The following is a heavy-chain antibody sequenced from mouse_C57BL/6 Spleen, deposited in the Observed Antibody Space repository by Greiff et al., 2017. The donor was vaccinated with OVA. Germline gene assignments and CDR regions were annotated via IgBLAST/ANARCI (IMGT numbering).Heavy chain of an antibody. Sequence: EVKVVESGPELVKPGASVKISCKASGYSFTDYNMNWVKQSNGKSLEWIGVINPNYGTTSYNQKFKGKATLTVDQSSSTAYMQLNSLTSEDSAVYYCARVTTVVATEDAMDYWGQGTSVTVSS. D-gene: IGHD1-1*01. J-gene: IGHJ4*01. V-gene: IGHV1-39*01. CDR2: INPNYGTT. CDR3: ARVTTVVATEDAMDY. CDR1: GYSFTDYN.